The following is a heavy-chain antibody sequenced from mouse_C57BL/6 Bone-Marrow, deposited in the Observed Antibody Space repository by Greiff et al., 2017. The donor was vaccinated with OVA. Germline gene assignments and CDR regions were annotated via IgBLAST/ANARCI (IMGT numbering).Heavy chain of an antibody. V-gene: IGHV2-6-1*01. J-gene: IGHJ4*01. Sequence: VKVVESGPGLVAPSQSLSITCTVSGFSLTSYGVHWVRQPPGKGLEWLVVIWSDGSTTYNSALKSRLSISKDNSKSQVFLKMNSLQTDDTAMYYCARHEGVTTYYAMDYWGQGTSVTVSS. CDR3: ARHEGVTTYYAMDY. CDR2: IWSDGST. D-gene: IGHD2-5*01. CDR1: GFSLTSYG.